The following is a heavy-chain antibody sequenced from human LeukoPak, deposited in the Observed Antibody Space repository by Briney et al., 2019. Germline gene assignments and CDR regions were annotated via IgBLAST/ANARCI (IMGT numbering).Heavy chain of an antibody. V-gene: IGHV3-23*01. CDR2: ISGSGGST. D-gene: IGHD1-7*01. Sequence: GGSLRLSCAASGXTFSNYAMSWVRQAPGKGLEWVSAISGSGGSTYYADFVKGRFTISRDNSKNTLYLQMNSLRAEDTAVYYCAKVMNYQYYYGMDVWGQGTTVTVSS. J-gene: IGHJ6*02. CDR1: GXTFSNYA. CDR3: AKVMNYQYYYGMDV.